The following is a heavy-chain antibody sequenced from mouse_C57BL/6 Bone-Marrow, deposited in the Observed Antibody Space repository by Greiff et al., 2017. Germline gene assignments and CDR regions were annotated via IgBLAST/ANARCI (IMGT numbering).Heavy chain of an antibody. J-gene: IGHJ3*01. V-gene: IGHV1-81*01. CDR3: ARDGYY. CDR2: NYPRSGNT. CDR1: GYTFTSYG. D-gene: IGHD2-3*01. Sequence: VKLMESGAELARPGASVKLSCKASGYTFTSYGISWVKQRTGQGLEWIGENYPRSGNTYYNEKFKGKATLTADKSSSTAYMELRSLTSEDSAVYFCARDGYYWGQGTLVTVSA.